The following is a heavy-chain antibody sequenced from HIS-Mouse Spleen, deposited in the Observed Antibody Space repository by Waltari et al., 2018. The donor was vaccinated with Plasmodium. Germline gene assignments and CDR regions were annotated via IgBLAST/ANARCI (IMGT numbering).Heavy chain of an antibody. CDR2: IKQDGSEK. CDR1: GFTFSSYW. D-gene: IGHD6-13*01. J-gene: IGHJ2*01. CDR3: ASSWYWYFDL. V-gene: IGHV3-7*01. Sequence: EVQLVESGGGLVHPGGSLSLYCADSGFTFSSYWMSWVRQAPGKGLEWVANIKQDGSEKYYVDSVKGRFTISRDNAKNSLYLQMNSLRAEDTAVYYCASSWYWYFDLWGRGTLVTVSS.